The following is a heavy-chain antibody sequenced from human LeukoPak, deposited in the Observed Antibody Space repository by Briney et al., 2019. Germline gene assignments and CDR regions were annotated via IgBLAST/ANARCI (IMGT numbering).Heavy chain of an antibody. J-gene: IGHJ5*02. Sequence: SETLSLTCTVSGGSISSSSYYWGWIRQPPGKGLEWIGSIYYSGSTYYNPSLKSRVTISVDTSKNQFSLKLSPVTAADTAVYYCARTDSSGYYYWFDPWGQGTLVTVSS. D-gene: IGHD3-22*01. CDR3: ARTDSSGYYYWFDP. CDR2: IYYSGST. V-gene: IGHV4-39*01. CDR1: GGSISSSSYY.